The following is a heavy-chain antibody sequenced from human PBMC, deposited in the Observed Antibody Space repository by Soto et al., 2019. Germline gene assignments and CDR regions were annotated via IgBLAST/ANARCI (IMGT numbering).Heavy chain of an antibody. CDR3: ARGRGTVTTVTTHLDY. CDR1: GGSISSGGYY. CDR2: IYYSGST. Sequence: QVQLQESGPGLVKPSQTLSLTCTVSGGSISSGGYYWSWIRQHPGKGLEWIGYIYYSGSTYYNPSLKSRVTISVDTSKNPFSLKLSSVTAADTAVYYCARGRGTVTTVTTHLDYWGQGTLVTVSS. D-gene: IGHD4-17*01. V-gene: IGHV4-31*03. J-gene: IGHJ4*02.